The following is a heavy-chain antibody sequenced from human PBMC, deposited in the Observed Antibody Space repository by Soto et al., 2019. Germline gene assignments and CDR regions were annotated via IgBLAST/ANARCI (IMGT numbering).Heavy chain of an antibody. CDR1: GYTFTSYG. CDR3: ASRSMLLPPGDYYYGMDV. Sequence: ASVKVSCKASGYTFTSYGISWVRQAPGQGLEWMGWISAYNGNTNYAQKFQGRVTITADESTSTAYMELSSLRSEDTAVYYCASRSMLLPPGDYYYGMDVWGQGTTVTVSS. CDR2: ISAYNGNT. V-gene: IGHV1-18*01. D-gene: IGHD2-8*01. J-gene: IGHJ6*02.